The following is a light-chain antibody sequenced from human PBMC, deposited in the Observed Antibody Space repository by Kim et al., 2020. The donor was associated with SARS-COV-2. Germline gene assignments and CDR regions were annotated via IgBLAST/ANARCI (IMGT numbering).Light chain of an antibody. CDR2: RDK. CDR3: QVWDSRTVV. V-gene: IGLV3-9*01. J-gene: IGLJ2*01. CDR1: NIENKK. Sequence: VALGQTATIPCGGNNIENKKVHWYHQRPGQAPVLVMYRDKKRPSGIPERLSGSNSGNTATLTISRVEAGDEGDYYCQVWDSRTVVFGGGTQLTVL.